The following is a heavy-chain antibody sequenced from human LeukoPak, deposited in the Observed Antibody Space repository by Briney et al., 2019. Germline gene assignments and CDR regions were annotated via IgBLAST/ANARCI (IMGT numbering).Heavy chain of an antibody. Sequence: ASVKVSCKAFGYTFTSYYMHWVRQAPGQGLEWMGIINPSGAGTSYAQKFQGRVTMTRDTSTSTVYMELSSLRSEDTAVYYCAREGSSSSLAHWGQRTLVTVSS. V-gene: IGHV1-46*01. CDR3: AREGSSSSLAH. CDR2: INPSGAGT. CDR1: GYTFTSYY. J-gene: IGHJ4*02. D-gene: IGHD6-6*01.